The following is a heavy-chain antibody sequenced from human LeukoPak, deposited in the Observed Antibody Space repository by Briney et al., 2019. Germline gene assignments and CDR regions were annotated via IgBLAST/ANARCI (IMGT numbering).Heavy chain of an antibody. V-gene: IGHV3-48*03. CDR3: ARGGSSWYACFDY. D-gene: IGHD6-13*01. CDR2: ISSSGSTI. Sequence: GGSLRLSCAASGFTFSSYEMNWVRQAPGKGLEWVSYISSSGSTIYYADSVKGRSTISRDNAKNSLYLQMNSLRAEDTAVYYCARGGSSWYACFDYWGQGTLVTVSS. CDR1: GFTFSSYE. J-gene: IGHJ4*02.